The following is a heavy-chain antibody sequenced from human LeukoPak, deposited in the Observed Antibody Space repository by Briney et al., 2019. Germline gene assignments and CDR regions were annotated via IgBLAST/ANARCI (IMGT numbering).Heavy chain of an antibody. J-gene: IGHJ4*02. Sequence: GGSLRLSCAASGFTFSSYSMNWVRHAPGKGLEWVSSIGITSRFLYYADSVKGRFTISRDNTKNSLYLQLNSLRAEDTAVYYCARDVSSGHYYFDYWGPGTLVTVSS. CDR2: IGITSRFL. CDR3: ARDVSSGHYYFDY. D-gene: IGHD6-19*01. V-gene: IGHV3-21*01. CDR1: GFTFSSYS.